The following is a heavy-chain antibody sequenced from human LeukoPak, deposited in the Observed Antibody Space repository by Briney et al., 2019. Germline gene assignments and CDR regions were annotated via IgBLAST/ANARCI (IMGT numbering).Heavy chain of an antibody. J-gene: IGHJ6*02. CDR1: GFTFSSYA. CDR2: ISGSGGST. CDR3: AKDVRNSFAAYGMDV. Sequence: GGSLRLSCAASGFTFSSYAMSWVRQAPGKGLEWVSAISGSGGSTYYADSVKGRFTISRDNSKNTLYLQMNSLRAEDTAVYYCAKDVRNSFAAYGMDVWGQGTMVTVSS. D-gene: IGHD2-21*01. V-gene: IGHV3-23*01.